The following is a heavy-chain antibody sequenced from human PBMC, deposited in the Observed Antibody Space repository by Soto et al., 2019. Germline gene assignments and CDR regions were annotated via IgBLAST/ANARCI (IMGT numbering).Heavy chain of an antibody. CDR2: IVVGSGNT. CDR1: GFTFTSYA. Sequence: SVKVSCKAAGFTFTSYAVQWVRQARGQRLEWIGWIVVGSGNTNYAQKFQERVTITRDMSKSTAYMELSSLGSEDTAVYYCAADHHDSSGYLDYWG. V-gene: IGHV1-58*01. CDR3: AADHHDSSGYLDY. D-gene: IGHD3-22*01. J-gene: IGHJ4*01.